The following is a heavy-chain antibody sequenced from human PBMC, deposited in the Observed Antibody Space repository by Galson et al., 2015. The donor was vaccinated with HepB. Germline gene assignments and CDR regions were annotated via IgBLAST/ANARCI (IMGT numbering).Heavy chain of an antibody. D-gene: IGHD3-10*01. Sequence: SVKVSCKASGYTFNTYGITYVRQAPGQGLEWVGWINPDNGNTKYAQKLQGRVTMTTDTSTSTAYMELRSLRSDDTAVYYCARGLWFGELTGILVLQHWGQGTLVTVSS. CDR1: GYTFNTYG. CDR2: INPDNGNT. V-gene: IGHV1-18*04. CDR3: ARGLWFGELTGILVLQH. J-gene: IGHJ1*01.